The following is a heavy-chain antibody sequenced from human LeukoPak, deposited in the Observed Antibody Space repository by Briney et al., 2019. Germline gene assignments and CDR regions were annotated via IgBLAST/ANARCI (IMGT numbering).Heavy chain of an antibody. Sequence: PGGSLRLSCAASGFAFSRYGMHWLRQAPGTGLEWVAAMWYDGSNEAYADSVRGRFTISRDNSENRLYLQMSSLRVEDTAVYYCAREHTIAATGTHWFAPWGQGTLVTVSS. J-gene: IGHJ5*02. D-gene: IGHD6-13*01. V-gene: IGHV3-33*01. CDR1: GFAFSRYG. CDR3: AREHTIAATGTHWFAP. CDR2: MWYDGSNE.